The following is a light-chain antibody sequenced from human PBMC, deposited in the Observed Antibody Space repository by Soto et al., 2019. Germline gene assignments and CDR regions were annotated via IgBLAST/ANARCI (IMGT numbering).Light chain of an antibody. CDR3: CSYVGSYTSYV. CDR1: SSDVGTYNF. CDR2: DVT. V-gene: IGLV2-11*01. J-gene: IGLJ1*01. Sequence: QSALTQPRSVSGSPGQSVTISCTGTSSDVGTYNFVSWYQQHPGKAPKFMIYDVTKRPSGVPDRFSGSKSGNTASLTISGLQAEDEADYYCCSYVGSYTSYVFGTGTKHRP.